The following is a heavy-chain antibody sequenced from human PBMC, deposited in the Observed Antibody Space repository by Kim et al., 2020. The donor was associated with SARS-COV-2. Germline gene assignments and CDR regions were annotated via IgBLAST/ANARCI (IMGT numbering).Heavy chain of an antibody. CDR3: ASQLGGGWHLELDY. J-gene: IGHJ4*02. V-gene: IGHV3-30*03. Sequence: VDPGKGRFTITRDNSKNTLHLQLNSLRVEATAVYYCASQLGGGWHLELDYWGQGTLVTVSS. D-gene: IGHD6-19*01.